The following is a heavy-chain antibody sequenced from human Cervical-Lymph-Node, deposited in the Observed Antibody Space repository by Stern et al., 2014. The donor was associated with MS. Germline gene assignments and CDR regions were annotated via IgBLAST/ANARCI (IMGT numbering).Heavy chain of an antibody. Sequence: QLTLKESGPTLVKPTQTLTLTCTFSGFSFSTSGVGVGWIRQPPGRALECLAVIYWDDDEHYNPSLKSRLTISKDTSKNQVILTLTNMAPVDTATYYCVHGPSASDSDGFSFGFASWGQGTLVTVSP. D-gene: IGHD3-22*01. CDR2: IYWDDDE. CDR1: GFSFSTSGVG. CDR3: VHGPSASDSDGFSFGFAS. J-gene: IGHJ4*02. V-gene: IGHV2-5*02.